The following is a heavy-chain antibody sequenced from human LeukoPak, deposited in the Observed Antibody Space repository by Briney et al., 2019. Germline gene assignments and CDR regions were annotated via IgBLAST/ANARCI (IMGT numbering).Heavy chain of an antibody. CDR2: ISTNGGRT. J-gene: IGHJ1*01. CDR1: GFTFNTYA. D-gene: IGHD1-26*01. V-gene: IGHV3-23*01. CDR3: ARGRYSGSYYGEYFQH. Sequence: PGGSLRLSCAASGFTFNTYAVNWVRQAPGKGLEWVSAISTNGGRTYYADSVKGRFTISRDNSKNSLYLQMNSLRAEDTAVYYCARGRYSGSYYGEYFQHWGQGTLVTVSS.